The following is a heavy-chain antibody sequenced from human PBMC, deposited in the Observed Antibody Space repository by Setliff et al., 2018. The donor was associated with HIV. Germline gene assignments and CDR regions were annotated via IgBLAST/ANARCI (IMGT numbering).Heavy chain of an antibody. Sequence: GESLKISCKGSGDSFSNYWIAWVRQVPGKGLEWMGIIYPGDSDTRYSPSFQGQVTISADKSISTAYLQWSSLKASDTAMYYCARWRQNYDYVWGSYRYTYYFDYWGQGTLVTVSS. V-gene: IGHV5-51*01. CDR1: GDSFSNYW. D-gene: IGHD3-16*02. J-gene: IGHJ4*02. CDR3: ARWRQNYDYVWGSYRYTYYFDY. CDR2: IYPGDSDT.